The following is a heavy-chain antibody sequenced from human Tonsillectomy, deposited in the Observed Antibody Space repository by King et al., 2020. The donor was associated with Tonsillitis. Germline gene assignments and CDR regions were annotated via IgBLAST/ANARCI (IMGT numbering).Heavy chain of an antibody. J-gene: IGHJ4*02. CDR3: ANSIAVAGVFDY. Sequence: QLVQSGAEVKKPGSSVKVSCKTSGGTFSNYAISWVRQAPGQGLEWMGRIIPILDIANYAQKFQGRVTIIADKSTSTAYMDLSSLRSEDTAVYSCANSIAVAGVFDYWGQGTLVTVSS. D-gene: IGHD6-19*01. CDR1: GGTFSNYA. V-gene: IGHV1-69*09. CDR2: IIPILDIA.